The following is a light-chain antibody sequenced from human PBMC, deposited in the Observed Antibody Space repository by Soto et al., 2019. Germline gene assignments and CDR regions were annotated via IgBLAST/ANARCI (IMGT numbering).Light chain of an antibody. Sequence: DIQMTQSPSSLSASVGDRVTITCRASQTIKTYLNWYQHKPGKAPNLLIHDATTLQTGVPSRFSGSGSGTDFTPTISSLQPEDFATYYCQQSFVTPRTFGQGTKVDIK. V-gene: IGKV1-39*01. CDR1: QTIKTY. CDR3: QQSFVTPRT. CDR2: DAT. J-gene: IGKJ1*01.